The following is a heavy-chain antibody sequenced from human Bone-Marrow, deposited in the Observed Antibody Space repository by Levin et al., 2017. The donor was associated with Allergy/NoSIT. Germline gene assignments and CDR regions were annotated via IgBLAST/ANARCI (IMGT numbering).Heavy chain of an antibody. J-gene: IGHJ6*02. D-gene: IGHD4-11*01. CDR1: GFGLSSYG. CDR2: ISYDGSNK. Sequence: GGSLRLSCAASGFGLSSYGMHWVRQPPGKGLEWVALISYDGSNKAYRDSVKGRFSISRDKSRLYLQINNLRAEDTAVYYCARDFDYSDYGTPRYDYGMDVWGQGTTVTVSS. V-gene: IGHV3-33*05. CDR3: ARDFDYSDYGTPRYDYGMDV.